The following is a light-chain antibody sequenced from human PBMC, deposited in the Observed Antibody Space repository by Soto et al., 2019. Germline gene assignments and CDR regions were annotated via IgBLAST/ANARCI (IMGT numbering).Light chain of an antibody. CDR1: QSVDSK. CDR3: QHYSTWLWT. V-gene: IGKV3-15*01. J-gene: IGKJ1*01. Sequence: EIVMTQSPATLSVSPGERATLSCRASQSVDSKLAWYQQKPGQGPRLLIYGASSSATGIPARFSGSGPGTESTLTISSLQAEEFAVYYCQHYSTWLWTFGQGTKVEIK. CDR2: GAS.